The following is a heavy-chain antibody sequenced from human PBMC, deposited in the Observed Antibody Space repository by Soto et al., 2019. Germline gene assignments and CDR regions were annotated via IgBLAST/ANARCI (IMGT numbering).Heavy chain of an antibody. CDR2: IYYSGST. D-gene: IGHD2-15*01. CDR1: GGSISSGGYY. Sequence: SETLSLTCTVSGGSISSGGYYWSWIRQHPGKGLEWIGYIYYSGSTYYNPSLKSRVTISVDTSKNQFSLKLSSVTAADTAVYDCARGLLVASLVDFRGQGTLVTGS. J-gene: IGHJ4*02. V-gene: IGHV4-31*03. CDR3: ARGLLVASLVDF.